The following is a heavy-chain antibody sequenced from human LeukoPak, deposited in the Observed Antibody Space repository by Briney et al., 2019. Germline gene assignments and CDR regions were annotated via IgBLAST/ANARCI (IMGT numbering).Heavy chain of an antibody. J-gene: IGHJ6*04. CDR1: GFTFSGSA. CDR2: IRSKANSYAT. D-gene: IGHD6-13*01. V-gene: IGHV3-73*01. CDR3: TRHPIQTAGTEAIVSSSWTFDV. Sequence: GGSLRLSCAASGFTFSGSAMHWVRQASGKGLEWVGRIRSKANSYATAYAASVKGRFTISRDDSKNTAYRQINSLKTEDTAVYYCTRHPIQTAGTEAIVSSSWTFDVWGKGTTVTVSS.